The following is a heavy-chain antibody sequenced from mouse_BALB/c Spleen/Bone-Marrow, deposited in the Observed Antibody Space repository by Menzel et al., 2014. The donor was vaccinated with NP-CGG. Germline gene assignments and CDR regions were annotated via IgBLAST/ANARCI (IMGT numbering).Heavy chain of an antibody. J-gene: IGHJ1*01. D-gene: IGHD1-1*01. CDR1: GFTFTEYY. CDR2: IRNKANGYTT. V-gene: IGHV7-3*02. CDR3: ARDRVYGSSCWYFDV. Sequence: EVMLVESGGGLVQPGGSLRLSCATSGFTFTEYYMRWVRQPPGKALEWLGFIRNKANGYTTEYSASVKGPFTISRDKSQSILYHQMNTLRAEDSAAYYCARDRVYGSSCWYFDVWGAGTTVTVSS.